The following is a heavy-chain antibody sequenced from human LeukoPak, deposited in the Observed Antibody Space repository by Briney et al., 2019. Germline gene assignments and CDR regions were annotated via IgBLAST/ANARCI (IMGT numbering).Heavy chain of an antibody. CDR3: ACLTTADAFDI. Sequence: GSLRLSCGVSGFTFSSYGMHWVRQAPGKGLEWIGYIYYSGSTNYNPSLKSRVTISIDTSKNQFSLKLSSVTAADTAVYYCACLTTADAFDIWGQGTMVTVSS. D-gene: IGHD3-22*01. J-gene: IGHJ3*02. V-gene: IGHV4-59*12. CDR2: IYYSGST. CDR1: GFTFSSYG.